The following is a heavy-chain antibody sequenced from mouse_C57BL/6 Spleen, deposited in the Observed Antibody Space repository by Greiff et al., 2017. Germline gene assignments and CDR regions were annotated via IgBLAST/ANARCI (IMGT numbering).Heavy chain of an antibody. CDR3: ARNDYDGPHWYFDV. Sequence: VKLVESGPGLVAPSQSLSITCTVSGFSLTSYAISWVRQPPGKGLEWLGVIWTGGGTNYNSALKSRLSISKDNSKSKVFLKMNSLQTDDTARYYCARNDYDGPHWYFDVWGTGTTVTVSS. CDR2: IWTGGGT. CDR1: GFSLTSYA. D-gene: IGHD2-4*01. V-gene: IGHV2-9-1*01. J-gene: IGHJ1*03.